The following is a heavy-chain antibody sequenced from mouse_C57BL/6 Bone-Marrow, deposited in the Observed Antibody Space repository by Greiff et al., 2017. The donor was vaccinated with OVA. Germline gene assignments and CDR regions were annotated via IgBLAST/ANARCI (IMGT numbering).Heavy chain of an antibody. J-gene: IGHJ4*01. V-gene: IGHV5-9*01. D-gene: IGHD1-1*01. CDR3: ARHGYYGSGAMDY. CDR1: GFTFSSYT. CDR2: ISGGGGNT. Sequence: EVKVVESGGGLVKPGGSLKLSCAASGFTFSSYTMSWVRQTPEKRLEWVATISGGGGNTYYPDSVKGRFTISRDNAKNTLYLQMSSLRSEDTALYYCARHGYYGSGAMDYWGQGTSVTVSS.